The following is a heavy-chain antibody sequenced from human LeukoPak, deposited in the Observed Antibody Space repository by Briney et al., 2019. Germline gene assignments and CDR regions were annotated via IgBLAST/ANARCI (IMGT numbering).Heavy chain of an antibody. CDR3: ARVRGETYYYGSGSPYYYYYYMDV. CDR2: IIPIFGTA. Sequence: SVKVSCKASGGTFSSYAISWVRQAPGQGLEWMGGIIPIFGTANYAQKFQGRVTITADESTSTAYMELSSLRSEDTAVYYCARVRGETYYYGSGSPYYYYYYMDVWGKGTTVTVSS. J-gene: IGHJ6*03. V-gene: IGHV1-69*13. CDR1: GGTFSSYA. D-gene: IGHD3-10*01.